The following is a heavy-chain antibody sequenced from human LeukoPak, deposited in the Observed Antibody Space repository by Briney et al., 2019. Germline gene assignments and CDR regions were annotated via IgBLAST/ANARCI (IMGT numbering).Heavy chain of an antibody. CDR1: GGSISSSSYY. J-gene: IGHJ5*02. V-gene: IGHV4-61*01. CDR3: ARERGDNWNVGP. D-gene: IGHD1-20*01. Sequence: SETLSLTCSVFGGSISSSSYYWSWIRQPPGKGLEWIGYIYYSETPSYNPSVKSGSTNYNPSLKSRVTISVDTSKNQFSLKLRSVTTADTAVYYCARERGDNWNVGPWGQGTLVTVSS. CDR2: IYYSETPSYNPSVKSGST.